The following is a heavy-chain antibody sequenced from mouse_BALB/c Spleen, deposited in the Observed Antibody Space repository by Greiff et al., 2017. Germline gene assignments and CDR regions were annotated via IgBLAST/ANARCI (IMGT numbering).Heavy chain of an antibody. D-gene: IGHD1-1*01. CDR1: GFTFSSFG. CDR2: ISSGSSTI. CDR3: ARYYGSSYWYFDV. J-gene: IGHJ1*01. Sequence: DVMLVESGGGLVQPGGSLKLSCAASGFTFSSFGMHWVRQAPEKGLEWVAYISSGSSTIYYADTVKGRFTISGDNTNNTLFLQMTSLSSEDTAMYYGARYYGSSYWYFDVWGAGTTVTVSS. V-gene: IGHV5-17*02.